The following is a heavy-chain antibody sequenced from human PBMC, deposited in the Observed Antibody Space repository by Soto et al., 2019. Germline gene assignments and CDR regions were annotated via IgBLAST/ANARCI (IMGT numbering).Heavy chain of an antibody. CDR2: ISSYGADT. CDR1: GFTFTSYA. D-gene: IGHD6-19*01. J-gene: IGHJ4*02. V-gene: IGHV3-64D*06. Sequence: GGSLRLSCSASGFTFTSYAMHWVRQAPGKGLEFVSAISSYGADTYYAASVKGRFAISRDNPKNTLYLQMSSLRAEDTALYYCVKEGYLRSDWYGQFDYWGQGALVTVSS. CDR3: VKEGYLRSDWYGQFDY.